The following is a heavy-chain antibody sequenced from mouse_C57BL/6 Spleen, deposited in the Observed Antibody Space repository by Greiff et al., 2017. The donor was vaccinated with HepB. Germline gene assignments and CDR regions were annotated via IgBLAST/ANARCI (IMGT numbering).Heavy chain of an antibody. J-gene: IGHJ3*01. CDR1: GYTFTSYW. CDR2: IDPSDSYT. V-gene: IGHV1-50*01. Sequence: QVQLQQSGAELVKPGASVKLSCKASGYTFTSYWMQWVKQRPGQGLEWIGEIDPSDSYTNYNQKFKGKATLTVDTSTSTAYMQLSSLTSEDSAVYYCARDYYGNYGGAYWGQGTLVTVSA. CDR3: ARDYYGNYGGAY. D-gene: IGHD2-1*01.